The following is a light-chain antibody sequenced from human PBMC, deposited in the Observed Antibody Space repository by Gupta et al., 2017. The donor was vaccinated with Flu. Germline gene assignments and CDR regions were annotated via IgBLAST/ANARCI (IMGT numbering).Light chain of an antibody. CDR1: SSDVGGFNY. CDR3: CSYACSHTPWV. Sequence: QSALTQPSPVSGSPGQDVTISWTGTSSDVGGFNYVSWYQHHPGKAPKLMIYDVSKRPSGVPVRVSGSKSGNAASLTISGLQAEDEGDYYCCSYACSHTPWVFGGGTKLTVL. CDR2: DVS. V-gene: IGLV2-11*01. J-gene: IGLJ3*02.